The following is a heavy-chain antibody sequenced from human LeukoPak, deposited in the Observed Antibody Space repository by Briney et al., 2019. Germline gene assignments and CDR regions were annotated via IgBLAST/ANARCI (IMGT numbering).Heavy chain of an antibody. V-gene: IGHV4-30-4*01. D-gene: IGHD3-22*01. CDR1: GGSISSGDYY. CDR3: ARELRTYYYDSSGYYLDY. CDR2: IYYSGST. J-gene: IGHJ4*02. Sequence: SETLSLTCTVSGGSISSGDYYWSWIRQPPGKGLEWIGHIYYSGSTYYNPSLKSRVTISVDTSKNQFSLKLSSVTAADTAVYYCARELRTYYYDSSGYYLDYWGQGTLVTVSS.